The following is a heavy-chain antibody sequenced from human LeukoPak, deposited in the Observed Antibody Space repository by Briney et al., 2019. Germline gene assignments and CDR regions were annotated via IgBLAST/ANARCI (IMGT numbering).Heavy chain of an antibody. CDR2: INQSGST. CDR1: GGSFNNYY. J-gene: IGHJ4*02. Sequence: SETLSLTCAVYGGSFNNYYWSWIRQSPRKGPEWIGEINQSGSTNYNPSLKSRVTISLDASNHQFSLKLTSVTAADTAVYYCAREKSAVTASFDYWGQGDLVTVSS. CDR3: AREKSAVTASFDY. V-gene: IGHV4-34*01. D-gene: IGHD4-17*01.